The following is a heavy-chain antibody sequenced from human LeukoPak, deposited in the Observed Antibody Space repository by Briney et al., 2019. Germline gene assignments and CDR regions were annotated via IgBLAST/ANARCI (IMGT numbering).Heavy chain of an antibody. Sequence: SETLSLTCTVSGASMSSHYWTWMRQDPGTGLEWIGNIYHTGTTSYNPALESRVTISLDTSNNQFSLKLTSVTAADTAVYYCAKEGGPARPGLDSWGQGTLVTVSS. CDR2: IYHTGTT. V-gene: IGHV4-59*11. D-gene: IGHD6-6*01. J-gene: IGHJ4*02. CDR1: GASMSSHY. CDR3: AKEGGPARPGLDS.